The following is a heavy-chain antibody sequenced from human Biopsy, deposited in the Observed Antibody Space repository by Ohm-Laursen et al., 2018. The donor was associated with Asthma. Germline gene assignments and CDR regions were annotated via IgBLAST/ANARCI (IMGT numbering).Heavy chain of an antibody. CDR2: INAGNGNT. CDR3: ARDGPELPTELDY. CDR1: GYTFINYA. D-gene: IGHD1-14*01. V-gene: IGHV1-3*01. Sequence: ASVKVSCKASGYTFINYAIHWVRQAPGQRLEWMGWINAGNGNTKYSQKFQGRVTITRDTSASTAYMDPSSLRSEDTAVYYCARDGPELPTELDYWGPGTLVTVSS. J-gene: IGHJ4*02.